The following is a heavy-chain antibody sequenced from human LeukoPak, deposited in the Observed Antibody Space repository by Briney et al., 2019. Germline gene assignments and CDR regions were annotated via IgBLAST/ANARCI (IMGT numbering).Heavy chain of an antibody. CDR2: IYHSGSI. J-gene: IGHJ4*02. CDR1: GGSISSSNW. D-gene: IGHD2-21*02. V-gene: IGHV4-4*02. CDR3: ARRYCGGDCYSTFDY. Sequence: PSETLSLTCAVSGGSISSSNWWSWVRQPPGKWLEWIGEIYHSGSINYNPSLKSRVTISVDKSKNQFSLKLSSVTAADTAVYYCARRYCGGDCYSTFDYWGQGTLVTVSS.